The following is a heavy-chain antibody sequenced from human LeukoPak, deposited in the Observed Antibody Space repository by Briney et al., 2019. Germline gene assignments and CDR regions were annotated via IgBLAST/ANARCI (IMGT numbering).Heavy chain of an antibody. Sequence: GGSLRLSCAASGFTFSSYWKSWVRQAPGKRLEWVANIKQHGSEKYYVDSVKGRFTISRDNAKNSLYLQMNSLRVEDMAVYYCARDAGSRGYFDYWGQGTLVTVSS. CDR1: GFTFSSYW. CDR3: ARDAGSRGYFDY. V-gene: IGHV3-7*01. D-gene: IGHD3-22*01. J-gene: IGHJ4*02. CDR2: IKQHGSEK.